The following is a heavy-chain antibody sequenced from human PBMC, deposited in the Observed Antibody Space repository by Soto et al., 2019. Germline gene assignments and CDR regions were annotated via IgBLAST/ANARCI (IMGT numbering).Heavy chain of an antibody. Sequence: QVQLQESGPGLVKPSETLSLNCTVSGGSFSRYYWSWIPQPQRQGLGWIGYLHYSGSHKFHPSLKSRVTISVDASKIQWFLTLSSLTAADKSVYFCARVGENYYEDYYDYGMDVWGQGTTVTFSS. CDR2: LHYSGSH. J-gene: IGHJ6*02. V-gene: IGHV4-59*01. D-gene: IGHD1-26*01. CDR3: ARVGENYYEDYYDYGMDV. CDR1: GGSFSRYY.